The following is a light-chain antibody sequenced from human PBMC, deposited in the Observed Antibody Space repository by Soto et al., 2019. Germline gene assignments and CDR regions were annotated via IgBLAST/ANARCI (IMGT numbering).Light chain of an antibody. CDR1: SSDVGGYNY. CDR3: SSYAGSNMGV. CDR2: EVS. Sequence: QSVLTQPPSASGSPGQSVTISCTGTSSDVGGYNYVSWYQQHPGKAPKLMIYEVSKRPSGVPDRFSGSKSGNTASLTVSGLQAEDEADYYCSSYAGSNMGVFGTGTKVT. J-gene: IGLJ1*01. V-gene: IGLV2-8*01.